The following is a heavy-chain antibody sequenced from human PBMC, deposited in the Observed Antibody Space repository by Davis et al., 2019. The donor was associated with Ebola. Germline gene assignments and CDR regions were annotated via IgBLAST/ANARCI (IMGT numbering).Heavy chain of an antibody. CDR3: ARARCSGGSCYSPGRYGMDV. D-gene: IGHD2-15*01. Sequence: PGGSLRLSCAASGFTVSSNYMSWVRQAPGKGLEWVSVTYSGGSTYYAYSVKGRFTISRDNAKNSLYLQMNSLRAEDTAVYYCARARCSGGSCYSPGRYGMDVWGQGTTVTVSS. V-gene: IGHV3-66*01. CDR2: TYSGGST. CDR1: GFTVSSNY. J-gene: IGHJ6*02.